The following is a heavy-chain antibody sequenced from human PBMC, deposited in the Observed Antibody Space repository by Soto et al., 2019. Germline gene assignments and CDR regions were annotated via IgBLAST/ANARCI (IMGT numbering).Heavy chain of an antibody. D-gene: IGHD2-2*01. CDR3: ARSQGSSTSLAIYYYYYYGMDV. CDR1: GGTFSSYA. Sequence: QVQLVQSGAEVKKPGSSVKVSCKASGGTFSSYAISWVRQAPGQGLEWMGGLIPISGTANYAQKFQGRVTITPDDSTSTDYRELSSLRSEGTAVDYCARSQGSSTSLAIYYYYYYGMDVWGQGTTVTVSS. J-gene: IGHJ6*02. V-gene: IGHV1-69*01. CDR2: LIPISGTA.